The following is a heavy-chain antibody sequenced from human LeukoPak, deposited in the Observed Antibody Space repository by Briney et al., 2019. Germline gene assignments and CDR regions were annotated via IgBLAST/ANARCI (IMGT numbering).Heavy chain of an antibody. J-gene: IGHJ4*02. CDR1: GLTLSNYG. V-gene: IGHV3-23*01. Sequence: GGSLRLSCAVSGLTLSNYGMSWVRQAPGKGLEWVAGISDRGSRTNYADSVKGRFTISTDNPKNTLYLQMNSLRAEDTAVYFCAKRGVVIRVILVGFHKEAYYFDSWGQGALVTVSS. D-gene: IGHD3-22*01. CDR2: ISDRGSRT. CDR3: AKRGVVIRVILVGFHKEAYYFDS.